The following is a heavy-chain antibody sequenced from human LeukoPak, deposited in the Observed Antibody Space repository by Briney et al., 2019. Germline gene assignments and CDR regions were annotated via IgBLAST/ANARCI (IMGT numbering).Heavy chain of an antibody. V-gene: IGHV1-2*06. D-gene: IGHD2-21*02. Sequence: GASVKVSCKASGYTFTGYYIHWVRQAPGQGLEWMGRINPNSGGTNYAQKFQGRVTMTRDTSINTAYMELSGLRSDDTAVYYCSREFPFCGADCFSGVFDIWGQGTMVTVS. CDR1: GYTFTGYY. CDR3: SREFPFCGADCFSGVFDI. J-gene: IGHJ3*02. CDR2: INPNSGGT.